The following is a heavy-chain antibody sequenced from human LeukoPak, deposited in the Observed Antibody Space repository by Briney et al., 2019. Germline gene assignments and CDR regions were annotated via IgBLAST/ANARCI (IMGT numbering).Heavy chain of an antibody. D-gene: IGHD1-26*01. CDR1: GFTFSSYA. CDR3: ARGEQLYLAYFDY. J-gene: IGHJ4*02. V-gene: IGHV3-23*01. CDR2: ISGSGGST. Sequence: PGGSLRLSCAASGFTFSSYAMSWVRQAPGKGLEWVSAISGSGGSTYYADSVKGRFTISRDNSKNTLYLQMNSLRAEDTAVYYCARGEQLYLAYFDYWGQGTPVTVSS.